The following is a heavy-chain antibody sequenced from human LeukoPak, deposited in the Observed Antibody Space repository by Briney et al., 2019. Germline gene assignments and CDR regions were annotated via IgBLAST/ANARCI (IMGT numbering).Heavy chain of an antibody. CDR3: AGGYSYGLDLFDY. CDR1: GGSIGSYY. CDR2: TYYSGST. D-gene: IGHD5-18*01. V-gene: IGHV4-59*01. Sequence: SETLSLTCTVSGGSIGSYYWSWIRQPPGKGLEWIGYTYYSGSTNYNPSLKSRVTISVDTSKNQFSLKLSSVTAADTAVYYCAGGYSYGLDLFDYWGQGTLVTVSS. J-gene: IGHJ4*02.